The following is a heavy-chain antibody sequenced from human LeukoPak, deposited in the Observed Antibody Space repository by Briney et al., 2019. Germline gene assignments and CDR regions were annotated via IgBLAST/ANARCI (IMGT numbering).Heavy chain of an antibody. CDR2: ISYDGSNK. Sequence: GGSLRLSCAASGFTFSSYGMHWVRQAPGKGLEWVAVISYDGSNKYYADSVKGRFTISRDNSKNTLHLQMNSLRAEDTAVYYCAKEKGYSYGYWYFDYWGQGTLVTVSS. CDR3: AKEKGYSYGYWYFDY. J-gene: IGHJ4*02. CDR1: GFTFSSYG. D-gene: IGHD5-18*01. V-gene: IGHV3-30*18.